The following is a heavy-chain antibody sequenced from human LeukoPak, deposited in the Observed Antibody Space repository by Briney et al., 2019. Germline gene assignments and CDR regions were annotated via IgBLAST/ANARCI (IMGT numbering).Heavy chain of an antibody. CDR3: AKAYLIAAAGFPYYYMDV. CDR2: IYYSGYT. Sequence: SETLSLTCTVSGGSISSNIYYWGWIRQPPGKGPEWIGHIYYSGYTDYNSSLKSRVTMSMDTSKNQLSLKLRSVAATDTAVYYCAKAYLIAAAGFPYYYMDVWGKGTTVTVSS. CDR1: GGSISSNIYY. J-gene: IGHJ6*03. V-gene: IGHV4-39*01. D-gene: IGHD6-13*01.